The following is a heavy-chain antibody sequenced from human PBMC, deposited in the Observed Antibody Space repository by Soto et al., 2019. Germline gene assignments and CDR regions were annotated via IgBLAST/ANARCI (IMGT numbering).Heavy chain of an antibody. CDR2: IYYSGST. Sequence: SETLSLTCTVSGGSISSYYWSWIRQTPGKGLEWIGYIYYSGSTNYNPSLKSRVTISVDTSKNQFSLKLSSVTAADTAVYYCAISGRYQGNFDYWGQGTLVTVSS. CDR1: GGSISSYY. J-gene: IGHJ4*02. CDR3: AISGRYQGNFDY. D-gene: IGHD1-1*01. V-gene: IGHV4-59*08.